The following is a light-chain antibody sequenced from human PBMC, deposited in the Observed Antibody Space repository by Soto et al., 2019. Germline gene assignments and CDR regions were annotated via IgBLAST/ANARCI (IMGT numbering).Light chain of an antibody. CDR3: LQYFSTPRT. V-gene: IGKV4-1*01. J-gene: IGKJ1*01. Sequence: DFVMTQSPDSLAVSLGERATINYKSSPSVLFSYDNKNYLAWYQQKPGQPPKLLISWASTRESGVPDRFSGGGSRTDFTLTISSLQVEDVAVYYCLQYFSTPRTFGQGTKVEIK. CDR1: PSVLFSYDNKNY. CDR2: WAS.